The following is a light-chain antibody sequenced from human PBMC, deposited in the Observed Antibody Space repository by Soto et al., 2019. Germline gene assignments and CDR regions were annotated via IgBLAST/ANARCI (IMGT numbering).Light chain of an antibody. Sequence: QSSLSQPSSVSGSPGQSITISCTGSISDVGGYKSVSWHQQHPGKAPKLMIYEVTNWPSGVSIRFSGSKSGNTASLTVSGLQAEDEADYFCSSYTSNSLYVFGTGTKVTVL. CDR2: EVT. CDR1: ISDVGGYKS. CDR3: SSYTSNSLYV. V-gene: IGLV2-14*01. J-gene: IGLJ1*01.